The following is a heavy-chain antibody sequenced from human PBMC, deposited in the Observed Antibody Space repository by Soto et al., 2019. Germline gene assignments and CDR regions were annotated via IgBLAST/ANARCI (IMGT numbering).Heavy chain of an antibody. CDR1: GFTFSNVW. V-gene: IGHV3-15*07. CDR3: TTVPDGHSYYFDY. Sequence: GGSLRLSCEASGFTFSNVWMNWVRQAPGKGLEWVGRIKSKTNGGTTDYAAPVKDRFTISRDDSKNTLYLQVNSLKTEDTAVYYCTTVPDGHSYYFDYWGQGTLVTVSS. CDR2: IKSKTNGGTT. D-gene: IGHD6-6*01. J-gene: IGHJ4*02.